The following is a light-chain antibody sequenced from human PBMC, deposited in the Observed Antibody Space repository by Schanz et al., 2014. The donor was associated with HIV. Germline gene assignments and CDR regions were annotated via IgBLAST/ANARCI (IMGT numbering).Light chain of an antibody. CDR2: AGS. CDR1: QDIRND. J-gene: IGKJ1*01. V-gene: IGKV1-17*01. Sequence: IQMTQSPSSLSASVGDRVTITCRASQDIRNDLGWYQQKPGKAPKLLIYAGSRLQSGVPSRFSGSGFGTEFTLTISSLQPDDFATYYCQQYNSRTFGQGTKVEIK. CDR3: QQYNSRT.